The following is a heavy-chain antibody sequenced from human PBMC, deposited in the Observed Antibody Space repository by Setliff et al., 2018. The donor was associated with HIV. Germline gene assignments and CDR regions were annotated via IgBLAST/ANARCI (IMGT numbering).Heavy chain of an antibody. CDR3: ARHGGITGTTDAFDI. D-gene: IGHD1-7*01. CDR1: SYSISGGYY. J-gene: IGHJ3*02. Sequence: SETLSLPCGVSSYSISGGYYWGWSRQPPGKGLEWIGSIYHSGSAYYNPSLKSRVTISVDTSKNQFSLKMSSLTAADTAVYYCARHGGITGTTDAFDIWGQGTMVTVSS. CDR2: IYHSGSA. V-gene: IGHV4-38-2*01.